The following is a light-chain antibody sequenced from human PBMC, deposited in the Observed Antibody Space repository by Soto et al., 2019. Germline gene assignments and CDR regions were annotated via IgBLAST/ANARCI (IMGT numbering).Light chain of an antibody. Sequence: DIQMTQSPSSVSASVGDRVTITCRASQNIWRLLAWYQQKPGKAPELPIYDASSLQSGVPPRFSGSGSGTDFTLTISSLQPEDFAVYYCQQRSNWPRTFGQGTKVDIK. CDR1: QNIWRL. J-gene: IGKJ1*01. CDR3: QQRSNWPRT. V-gene: IGKV1-12*01. CDR2: DAS.